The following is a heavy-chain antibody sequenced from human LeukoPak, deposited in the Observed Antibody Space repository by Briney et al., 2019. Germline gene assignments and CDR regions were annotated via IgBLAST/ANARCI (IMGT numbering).Heavy chain of an antibody. V-gene: IGHV4-34*01. D-gene: IGHD4-17*01. CDR1: GDSFNDYY. CDR3: TRRTTGHDY. CDR2: INHSGYT. J-gene: IGHJ4*02. Sequence: SDTLSLTCAVSGDSFNDYYWSWVRQTPGKGPEWIGEINHSGYTNDSPSLKSRVTLSIDASSKQFSLNLRSVTVADTGIYYCTRRTTGHDYWGQGTLVTVSS.